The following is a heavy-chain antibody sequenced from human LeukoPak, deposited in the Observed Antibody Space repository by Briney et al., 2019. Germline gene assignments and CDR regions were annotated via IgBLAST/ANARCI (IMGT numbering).Heavy chain of an antibody. CDR2: TYYRSRWYT. D-gene: IGHD3-10*01. V-gene: IGHV6-1*01. CDR1: GDSVSSNSAA. CDR3: AREGTKTGFGYYYYMDV. Sequence: SQTLSLTCAISGDSVSSNSAAWNWIRQSPSRGLERLGRTYYRSRWYTDYAVSVKSRITINPDTSKNQFSLQLNSVTPEDTAVYYCAREGTKTGFGYYYYMDVWGKGTTVTVSS. J-gene: IGHJ6*03.